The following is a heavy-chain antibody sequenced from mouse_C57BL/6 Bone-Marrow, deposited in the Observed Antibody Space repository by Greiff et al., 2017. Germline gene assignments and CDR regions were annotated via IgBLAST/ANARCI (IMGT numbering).Heavy chain of an antibody. CDR1: GFNIKDDY. Sequence: VQLKQSGAELVRPGASVKLSCTASGFNIKDDYMHWVKQRPEQGLEWIGWIDPENGDTEYASKFQGKATITADPSSNTAYLQLSSLTSEDTAVYYCTSLGQGFDYWGQGTTLTVSS. D-gene: IGHD3-3*01. CDR3: TSLGQGFDY. J-gene: IGHJ2*01. CDR2: IDPENGDT. V-gene: IGHV14-4*01.